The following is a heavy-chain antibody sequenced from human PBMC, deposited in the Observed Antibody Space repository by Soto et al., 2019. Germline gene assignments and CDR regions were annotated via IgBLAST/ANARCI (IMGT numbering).Heavy chain of an antibody. Sequence: ASLKVSCKASGYTFTSYGISWVRQAPGQGLEWMGWISAYNGNTNYAQKLQGRVTMTTDTSTSTAYMELRSLRSDDTAVYYCARDVLLWFGESLGDVWGQGTTVTVSS. D-gene: IGHD3-10*01. V-gene: IGHV1-18*01. CDR1: GYTFTSYG. CDR2: ISAYNGNT. CDR3: ARDVLLWFGESLGDV. J-gene: IGHJ6*02.